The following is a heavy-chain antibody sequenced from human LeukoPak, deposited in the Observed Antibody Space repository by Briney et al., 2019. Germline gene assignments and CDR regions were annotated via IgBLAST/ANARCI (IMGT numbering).Heavy chain of an antibody. CDR2: IKQDGSEK. Sequence: PGGSLRLSCAASGFTFSDYYMSWIRQAPGKGLEWVANIKQDGSEKYYVDSVKGRFTISRDNAKNSLYLQMNSLRAEDTAVYYCARRGPRRWPPHYFDYWGQGTLVTVSS. CDR1: GFTFSDYY. J-gene: IGHJ4*02. V-gene: IGHV3-7*01. D-gene: IGHD4-23*01. CDR3: ARRGPRRWPPHYFDY.